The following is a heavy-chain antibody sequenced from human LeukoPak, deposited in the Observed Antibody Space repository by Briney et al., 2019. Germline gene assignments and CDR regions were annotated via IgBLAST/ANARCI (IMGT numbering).Heavy chain of an antibody. D-gene: IGHD1-20*01. J-gene: IGHJ5*02. Sequence: PSGTLSLTCAASGGSITSSSKWCGWVRQPPGKGLEWIGEIYHTGSTTYNPSLQSRVTISLDKSENQISLILTSLTAADTAVYYCAGYNWNDGDWFDPWGQGTLVTVSS. CDR1: GGSITSSSKW. CDR3: AGYNWNDGDWFDP. CDR2: IYHTGST. V-gene: IGHV4-4*02.